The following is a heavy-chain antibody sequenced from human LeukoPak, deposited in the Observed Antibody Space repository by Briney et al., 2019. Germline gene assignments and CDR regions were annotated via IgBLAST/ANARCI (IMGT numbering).Heavy chain of an antibody. CDR3: ARTLIVVVPAAITPHFDY. V-gene: IGHV4-34*01. D-gene: IGHD2-2*01. Sequence: SETLSLTCAVYGGSFSGYYWSWIRQPPGKGLEWIGEINHSGSTNYNPSLKSRVTISVDTSKNQFSLKLSSEAAADTAVYYCARTLIVVVPAAITPHFDYWGQGTLVTVSS. J-gene: IGHJ4*02. CDR2: INHSGST. CDR1: GGSFSGYY.